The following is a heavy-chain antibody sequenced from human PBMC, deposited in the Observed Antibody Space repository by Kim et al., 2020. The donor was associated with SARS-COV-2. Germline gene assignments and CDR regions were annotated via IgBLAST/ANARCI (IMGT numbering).Heavy chain of an antibody. CDR1: GGAMNNYF. Sequence: SETLSLTCSVSGGAMNNYFWSWLRQSPGKELEWIGYIFSSGLTNYTPSLKSRLTISIDTSKNQFSLHLTSVTAADTAVYYCVRSAVGPNPIPFDSWSQGLLVTVSS. V-gene: IGHV4-59*01. CDR3: VRSAVGPNPIPFDS. J-gene: IGHJ4*02. CDR2: IFSSGLT. D-gene: IGHD1-26*01.